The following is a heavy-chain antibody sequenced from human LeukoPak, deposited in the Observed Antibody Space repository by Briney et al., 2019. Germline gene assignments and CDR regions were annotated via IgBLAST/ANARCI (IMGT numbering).Heavy chain of an antibody. V-gene: IGHV1-46*01. CDR2: INPSGGST. CDR3: ARDRAIFGVVMDV. CDR1: GYTFTSYY. D-gene: IGHD3-3*01. Sequence: ASVKVSCNASGYTFTSYYMHWVRQAPGQGLEWMGIINPSGGSTSYAQKFQGRVTMTRDTSTSTVYMELSSLRSEDTAVYYCARDRAIFGVVMDVWGQGTTVTVSS. J-gene: IGHJ6*02.